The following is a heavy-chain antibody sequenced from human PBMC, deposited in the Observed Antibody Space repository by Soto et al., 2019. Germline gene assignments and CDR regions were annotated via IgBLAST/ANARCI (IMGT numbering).Heavy chain of an antibody. Sequence: ASVKVSCKASGYTFSDYFIQWLRQAPGQGLEWVAWINPKTAATDYAKKFQDRVTVTSDTSFSTAYLELTRLRPDDTALYYCARIKWGLDYYSGMDVWGQGTAVTVSS. D-gene: IGHD1-26*01. CDR1: GYTFSDYF. CDR3: ARIKWGLDYYSGMDV. V-gene: IGHV1-2*02. CDR2: INPKTAAT. J-gene: IGHJ6*02.